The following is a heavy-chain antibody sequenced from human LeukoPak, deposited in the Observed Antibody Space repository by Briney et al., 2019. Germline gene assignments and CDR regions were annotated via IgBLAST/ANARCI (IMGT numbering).Heavy chain of an antibody. CDR2: IHTSGST. CDR1: GVSISSFY. Sequence: SETLSLTCTVSGVSISSFYWSWIRQPAGKGLEWIGCIHTSGSTNYNPSLKSRVTMSADTSKKQFTLNLRSVTAADTAVYYCAREISTLFGVVTMRFDPWGQGTLVIVSS. J-gene: IGHJ5*02. CDR3: AREISTLFGVVTMRFDP. D-gene: IGHD3-3*01. V-gene: IGHV4-4*07.